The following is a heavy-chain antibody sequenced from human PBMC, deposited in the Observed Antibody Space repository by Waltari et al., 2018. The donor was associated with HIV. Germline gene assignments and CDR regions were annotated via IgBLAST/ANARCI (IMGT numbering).Heavy chain of an antibody. D-gene: IGHD2-2*01. V-gene: IGHV3-23*01. Sequence: EVQLLESGGGLVQPGGSLRLSCAASGFTFSSYAMSWVTQAPGKGLEWVSAISGSGGSTYYADSVKGRFTISRDNSKNTLYLQMNSLRAEDTAVYYCARRGLGYCSSTSCPPAGDYYGMDVWGQGTTVTVSS. CDR3: ARRGLGYCSSTSCPPAGDYYGMDV. CDR2: ISGSGGST. CDR1: GFTFSSYA. J-gene: IGHJ6*02.